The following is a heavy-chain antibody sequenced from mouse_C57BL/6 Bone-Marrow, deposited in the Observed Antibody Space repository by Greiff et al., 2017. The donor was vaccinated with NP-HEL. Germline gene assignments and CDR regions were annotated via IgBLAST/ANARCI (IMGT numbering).Heavy chain of an antibody. D-gene: IGHD1-1*01. CDR1: GYAFTNYL. CDR2: INPGSGGT. J-gene: IGHJ2*01. Sequence: VKLMESGAELVRPGTSVKVSCKASGYAFTNYLIEWVKQRPGQGLEWIGVINPGSGGTNYNEKFKGKATLTADKSSSTAYMQLSSLTSEDSAVYFCARDYYGSLYYFDYWGQGTTLTVSS. CDR3: ARDYYGSLYYFDY. V-gene: IGHV1-54*01.